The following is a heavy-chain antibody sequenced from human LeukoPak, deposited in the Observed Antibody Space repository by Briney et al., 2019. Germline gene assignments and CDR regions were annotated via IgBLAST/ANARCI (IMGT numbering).Heavy chain of an antibody. V-gene: IGHV3-7*01. D-gene: IGHD6-13*01. Sequence: GGSLRLSCAASGFTFSSYWMSWVRQAPGKGLEWVANIEQDGSEKYYVDSVKGRFTISRDNAKNSLYLQMNSLRAEDTAVYYCARGVAAAGKVYYFDYWGQGTLVTVSS. CDR2: IEQDGSEK. CDR1: GFTFSSYW. J-gene: IGHJ4*02. CDR3: ARGVAAAGKVYYFDY.